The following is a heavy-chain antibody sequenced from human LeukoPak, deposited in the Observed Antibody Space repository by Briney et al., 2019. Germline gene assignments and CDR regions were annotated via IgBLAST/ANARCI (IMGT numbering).Heavy chain of an antibody. CDR1: GYTFTGYY. D-gene: IGHD3-16*01. Sequence: GASVKVSCKGSGYTFTGYYMHLVRQAPGQGLEWMGWINPKSGGTNYAQKFHGRVTMTRDTSINTAYMDLSSLRSDDTAVYYCARDRAILAMDYEFDYWGQGTLVTVSS. V-gene: IGHV1-2*02. J-gene: IGHJ4*02. CDR2: INPKSGGT. CDR3: ARDRAILAMDYEFDY.